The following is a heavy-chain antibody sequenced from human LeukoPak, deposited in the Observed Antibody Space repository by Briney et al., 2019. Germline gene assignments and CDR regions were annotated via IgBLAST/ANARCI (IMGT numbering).Heavy chain of an antibody. CDR2: IYYSGST. D-gene: IGHD6-19*01. V-gene: IGHV4-59*08. Sequence: PSETLSLTCAVYGGSFSSYYWSWIRQPPGKGLEWIGYIYYSGSTNYNPSLKSRVTISVDTSKNQFSLKLSSVAAADTAVYYCARHPPGIAVAGYFQHWGQGTLVTVSS. CDR3: ARHPPGIAVAGYFQH. J-gene: IGHJ1*01. CDR1: GGSFSSYY.